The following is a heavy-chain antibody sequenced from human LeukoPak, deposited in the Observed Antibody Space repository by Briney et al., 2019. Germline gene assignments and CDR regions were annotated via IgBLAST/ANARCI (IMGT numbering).Heavy chain of an antibody. CDR2: IYYTGSI. Sequence: SETLSLTCSVSGSSIASRNWWGWIRQPPGKGLEWIGYIYYTGSIYYNPSLKSRVTMSVDTSKNQFSLRLSSVTAADTAVYFCARGPYSYDSSGAFDIWGQGTMVTVSS. CDR3: ARGPYSYDSSGAFDI. V-gene: IGHV4-28*05. J-gene: IGHJ3*02. CDR1: GSSIASRNW. D-gene: IGHD3-22*01.